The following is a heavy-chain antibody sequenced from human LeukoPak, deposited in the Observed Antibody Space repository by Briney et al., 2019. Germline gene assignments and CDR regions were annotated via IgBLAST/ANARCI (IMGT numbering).Heavy chain of an antibody. CDR1: GFTFSTYA. Sequence: RGSLRLSCVVSGFTFSTYAMSWVRQAPGKGLEWVSAVRGIGCDTYYEDSVKGRFTISRDNSKNTLYLQMNSLRAEDTAIYYCAKTSRRNSAFDSPFDSWGQGTLVTVSS. V-gene: IGHV3-23*01. CDR2: VRGIGCDT. D-gene: IGHD5-12*01. J-gene: IGHJ4*02. CDR3: AKTSRRNSAFDSPFDS.